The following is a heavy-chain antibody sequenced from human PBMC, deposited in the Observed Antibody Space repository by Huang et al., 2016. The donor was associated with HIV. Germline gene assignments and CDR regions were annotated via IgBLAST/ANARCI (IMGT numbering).Heavy chain of an antibody. V-gene: IGHV4-39*01. CDR3: ARHMDCSSSSCLAGGHERGPFDM. CDR1: GGSISSSSYY. J-gene: IGHJ3*02. CDR2: IYYSGST. D-gene: IGHD2-2*01. Sequence: QLQLQESGPGLVKPSETLSLTCSVSGGSISSSSYYWGWIRQPPGKGLEWIVSIYYSGSTFNNPSLKSRGTISVDTSKNQFSLRLSSVTAADTSVYYCARHMDCSSSSCLAGGHERGPFDMWGQGTMVTVSS.